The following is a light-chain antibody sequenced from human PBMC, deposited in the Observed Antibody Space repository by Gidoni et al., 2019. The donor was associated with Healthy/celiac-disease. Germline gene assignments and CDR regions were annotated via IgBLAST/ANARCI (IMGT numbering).Light chain of an antibody. V-gene: IGKV3-11*01. Sequence: ELVLTQSPATLSLSPGERATLSCRASQSVSSYLDWYQQKPGQAPRLLIYDASNRATGIPARFSGSGSGTDFTLTIRSLEPEDFAVYYCQQRSNWPPITFXXXTRLEIK. CDR3: QQRSNWPPIT. J-gene: IGKJ5*01. CDR1: QSVSSY. CDR2: DAS.